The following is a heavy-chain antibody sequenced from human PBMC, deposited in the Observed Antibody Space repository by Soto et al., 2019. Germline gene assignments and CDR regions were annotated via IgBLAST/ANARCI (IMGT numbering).Heavy chain of an antibody. D-gene: IGHD2-8*01. V-gene: IGHV1-24*01. CDR3: ATGPQYCTNGVSYPLPDGYFVY. CDR1: GYTLTELS. J-gene: IGHJ4*02. Sequence: ASVKVSCKVSGYTLTELSMHWVRQAPGKGLEWMGGFDPEDGETIYAQKSQGIHSMTEHISTDTAYMELSSLRSDDTAVYYCATGPQYCTNGVSYPLPDGYFVYWGQGNLVSVSS. CDR2: FDPEDGET.